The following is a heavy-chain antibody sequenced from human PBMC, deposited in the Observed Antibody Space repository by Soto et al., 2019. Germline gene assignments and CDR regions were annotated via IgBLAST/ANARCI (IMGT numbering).Heavy chain of an antibody. D-gene: IGHD3-22*01. CDR2: IIPIFGTA. Sequence: QVQLVQSGAEVKKPGSSVKVSCKASGGTFSSYAISWVRQAPGQGLEWMGGIIPIFGTANYAQKFQGRVTITADESXXTXYXXLSSLRSEDTAVYYCARDTYYYDSSGYPRLSYFDYWGQGTLVTVSS. CDR1: GGTFSSYA. V-gene: IGHV1-69*12. J-gene: IGHJ4*02. CDR3: ARDTYYYDSSGYPRLSYFDY.